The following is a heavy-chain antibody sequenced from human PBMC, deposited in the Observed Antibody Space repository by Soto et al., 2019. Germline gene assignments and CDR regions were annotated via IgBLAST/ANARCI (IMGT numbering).Heavy chain of an antibody. V-gene: IGHV1-18*04. CDR2: ISAYDGDT. CDR3: ARDPNVRFTVGSTSYMYFFDY. Sequence: ASVKVSCKASGYTFNNYGISWVRQAPGQGLEWMGWISAYDGDTNYAQRFQGRVTLTTDTSTSTAYVELRSLRSDDTAVYYCARDPNVRFTVGSTSYMYFFDYWGQGTLVTVSS. D-gene: IGHD1-26*01. CDR1: GYTFNNYG. J-gene: IGHJ4*02.